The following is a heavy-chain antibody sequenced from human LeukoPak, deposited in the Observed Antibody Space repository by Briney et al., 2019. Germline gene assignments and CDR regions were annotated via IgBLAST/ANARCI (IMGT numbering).Heavy chain of an antibody. Sequence: SVKVSCKASGGTFSSYAISWVRQAPGQGLEWMGRIIPIFGTANYAQKFQGRVTITTDESMSTAYMELSSLRSEDTAVYYCARGGKRGYSGYVFDYWGQGTLVTVSS. CDR3: ARGGKRGYSGYVFDY. V-gene: IGHV1-69*05. CDR1: GGTFSSYA. J-gene: IGHJ4*02. CDR2: IIPIFGTA. D-gene: IGHD5-12*01.